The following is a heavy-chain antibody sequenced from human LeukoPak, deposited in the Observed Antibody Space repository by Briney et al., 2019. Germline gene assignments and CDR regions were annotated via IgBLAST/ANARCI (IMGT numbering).Heavy chain of an antibody. V-gene: IGHV3-21*01. CDR3: ARDLSGYDGDY. CDR1: GFTFSSYS. D-gene: IGHD5-12*01. Sequence: GGSLRLSCAAPGFTFSSYSMNWVRQAPGKGLEWVSSISSSSYIYYADSVKGRFTISRDNAKNSLYLQMNSLRAEDTAVYYCARDLSGYDGDYWGQGTLVTVSS. J-gene: IGHJ4*02. CDR2: ISSSSYI.